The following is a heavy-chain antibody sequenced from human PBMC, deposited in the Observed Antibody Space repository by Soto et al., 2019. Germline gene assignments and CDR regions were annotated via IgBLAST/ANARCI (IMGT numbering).Heavy chain of an antibody. Sequence: LKISCQGSGNSFTTNWIAWVRQMPGKGLEWMGIIYPGDSDTRYSPSFQGQVTISVDKSISTAYLQWSSLKASDTAMYYCARQGYSYGYDNWGQGSQVTFSS. CDR1: GNSFTTNW. J-gene: IGHJ4*02. CDR3: ARQGYSYGYDN. V-gene: IGHV5-51*01. CDR2: IYPGDSDT. D-gene: IGHD5-18*01.